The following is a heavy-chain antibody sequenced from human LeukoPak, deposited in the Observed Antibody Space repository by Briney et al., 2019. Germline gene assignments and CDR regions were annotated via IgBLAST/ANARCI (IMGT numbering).Heavy chain of an antibody. CDR3: ARGPRPREYSSGWYGY. CDR1: GYTFTSYD. CDR2: MNPNSGNT. V-gene: IGHV1-8*01. Sequence: ASVKVSCKASGYTFTSYDIKWVRQATGQGLEWMGWMNPNSGNTGYAQKFQGRVTMTRNTSISTAYMELSSLRSEDTAVYYCARGPRPREYSSGWYGYWGQGTLVTVSS. D-gene: IGHD6-19*01. J-gene: IGHJ4*02.